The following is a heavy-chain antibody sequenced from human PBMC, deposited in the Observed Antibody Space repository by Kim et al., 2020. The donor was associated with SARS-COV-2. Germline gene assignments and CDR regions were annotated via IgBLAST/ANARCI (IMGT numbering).Heavy chain of an antibody. V-gene: IGHV4-31*03. Sequence: SETLSLTCSVSGGSIRSGGKFWTWIRQHPAKGLEWIGYISYSGNPHYSPSLRSRVSISLQTSENQFSLELTSVTAADTAVYYCARGQPLDYWGQDILATV. CDR3: ARGQPLDY. D-gene: IGHD2-2*01. CDR1: GGSIRSGGKF. CDR2: ISYSGNP. J-gene: IGHJ4*02.